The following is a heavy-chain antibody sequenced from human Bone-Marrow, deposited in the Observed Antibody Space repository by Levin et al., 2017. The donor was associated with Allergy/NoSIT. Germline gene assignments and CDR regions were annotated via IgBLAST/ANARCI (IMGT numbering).Heavy chain of an antibody. D-gene: IGHD3-16*01. V-gene: IGHV1-2*02. CDR1: GYNFTGYY. CDR2: INPNSGGA. Sequence: GESLKISCEASGYNFTGYYVHWVRQAPGQGLEWMGWINPNSGGAKFAQKFLGRVTLTRDTSIKTVYMEISRLTFDDTAVYYCAREGSWGPDWDWDTEVGLDPWGQGTPVIVSS. CDR3: AREGSWGPDWDWDTEVGLDP. J-gene: IGHJ5*01.